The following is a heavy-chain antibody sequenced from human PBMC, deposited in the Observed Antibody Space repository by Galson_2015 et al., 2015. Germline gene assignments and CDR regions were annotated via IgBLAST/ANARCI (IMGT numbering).Heavy chain of an antibody. CDR1: GFTFSSYA. CDR2: ISYDGSNK. D-gene: IGHD6-19*01. V-gene: IGHV3-30-3*01. J-gene: IGHJ3*02. Sequence: SLRLSCAASGFTFSSYAMHWVRQAPGKGLEWVAVISYDGSNKYYADSVKGRFTISRDNSKNTLYLQMNSLRAEDTAVYYCARGGIAVAAAFDIWGQGTMVTVSS. CDR3: ARGGIAVAAAFDI.